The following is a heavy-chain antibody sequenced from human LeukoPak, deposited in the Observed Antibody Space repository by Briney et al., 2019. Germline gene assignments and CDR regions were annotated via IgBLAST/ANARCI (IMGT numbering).Heavy chain of an antibody. Sequence: ASVKVSCKASGYTFTSYAMHWVRQAPGQRLEWMGWINAGNGNTKYSQKFQGRVTITRDTSASTAYMELRSLRSEDTAVYYCARDLHSSSWYDDAFDIWGQGTMVTVSS. CDR2: INAGNGNT. CDR1: GYTFTSYA. J-gene: IGHJ3*02. V-gene: IGHV1-3*01. CDR3: ARDLHSSSWYDDAFDI. D-gene: IGHD6-13*01.